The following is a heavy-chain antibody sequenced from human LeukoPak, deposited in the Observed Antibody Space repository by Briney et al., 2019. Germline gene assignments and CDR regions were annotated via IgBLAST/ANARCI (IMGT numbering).Heavy chain of an antibody. Sequence: SETLSLTCAVYGGSFSGYYWSWIRQPPGKGLEWIGEINHSGSTNYNPSLKSRVTISVDTSKNQFSLKLSSVTAADTAVYYCAREAGSGYIHYYYYMDVWGKGTTVTVSS. D-gene: IGHD3-3*01. CDR3: AREAGSGYIHYYYYMDV. V-gene: IGHV4-34*01. CDR1: GGSFSGYY. CDR2: INHSGST. J-gene: IGHJ6*03.